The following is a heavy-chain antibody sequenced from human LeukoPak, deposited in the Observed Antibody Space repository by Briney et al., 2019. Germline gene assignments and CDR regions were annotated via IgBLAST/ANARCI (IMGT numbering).Heavy chain of an antibody. CDR1: GFTFSSYW. CDR2: IKQDGSEK. J-gene: IGHJ5*02. V-gene: IGHV3-7*01. CDR3: ARAFTLDP. Sequence: GGALRLSCAASGFTFSSYWMTWVRQAPGKGLEWVANIKQDGSEKYYVDSVKGRFTISRDNANNPLYLQMSSPGDEDTAVYYCARAFTLDPWGQGTLVTASS.